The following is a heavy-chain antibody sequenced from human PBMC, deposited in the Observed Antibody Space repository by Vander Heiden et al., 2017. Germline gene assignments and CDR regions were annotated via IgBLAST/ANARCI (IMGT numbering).Heavy chain of an antibody. Sequence: EVKLLESGGGLVQPGGSLRLSCVGSGFTLSRYAISWVRQTPAKGLEWVAAISGTGNTANYADSVKGRFTISRDNSKNMLFLDMNSLRAEDTGVYFCAKDPYSYGYDIVTYFDCWGQGTQVTVSS. CDR2: ISGTGNTA. J-gene: IGHJ4*02. CDR1: GFTLSRYA. D-gene: IGHD5-12*01. V-gene: IGHV3-23*01. CDR3: AKDPYSYGYDIVTYFDC.